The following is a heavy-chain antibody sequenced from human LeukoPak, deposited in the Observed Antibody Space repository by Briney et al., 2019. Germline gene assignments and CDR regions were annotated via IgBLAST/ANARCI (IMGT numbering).Heavy chain of an antibody. CDR1: GGSISSYY. J-gene: IGHJ5*02. V-gene: IGHV4-59*08. CDR2: IYYSEST. D-gene: IGHD1-26*01. CDR3: ARVQVGATTTRWFEP. Sequence: HSQTLSLTSTVSGGSISSYYWSGIRHPPGKGQEWIVHIYYSESTYYNPSLKSRVTISVDTSKNQFSLKLSSVTAADTAVYYCARVQVGATTTRWFEPWGQGTLVSVSS.